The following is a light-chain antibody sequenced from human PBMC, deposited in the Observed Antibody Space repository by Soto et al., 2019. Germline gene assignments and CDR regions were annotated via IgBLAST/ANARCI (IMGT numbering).Light chain of an antibody. V-gene: IGKV1-5*03. CDR3: QQYNSYPIT. CDR1: QSISSW. J-gene: IGKJ5*01. CDR2: KAS. Sequence: DIQMTQSPSTLSASVGDRVTITCRDSQSISSWLAWYQQKPGKAPKLLIYKASSLESGVPSRFSGSGSGTEFTLTISSLQPDDFATYYCQQYNSYPITFGPGTRLEIK.